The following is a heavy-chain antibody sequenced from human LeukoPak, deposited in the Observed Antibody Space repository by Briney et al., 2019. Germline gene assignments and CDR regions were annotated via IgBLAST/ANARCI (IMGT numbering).Heavy chain of an antibody. CDR1: GFTFSSYS. D-gene: IGHD2-15*01. CDR3: ASRYCSGGSCHSGWSAGFDP. V-gene: IGHV3-21*01. J-gene: IGHJ5*02. CDR2: ISSSSSYI. Sequence: GGSLRLSCAASGFTFSSYSMNWVRQAPGKGLEWVSSISSSSSYIYYADSVKGRFTISRDNAKNSLYLQMNSLRAEDTAVYYCASRYCSGGSCHSGWSAGFDPWGQGTLVTVSS.